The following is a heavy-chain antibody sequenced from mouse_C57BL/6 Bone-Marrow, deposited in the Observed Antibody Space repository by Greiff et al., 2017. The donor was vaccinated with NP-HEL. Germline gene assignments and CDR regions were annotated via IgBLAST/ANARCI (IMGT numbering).Heavy chain of an antibody. CDR1: GFNIKDDY. J-gene: IGHJ2*01. V-gene: IGHV14-4*01. CDR2: IDPENGDT. CDR3: TTWDSNYDYFDY. Sequence: EVQLQQSGAELVRPGASVKLSCTASGFNIKDDYMHWVKQRPEQGLEWIGWIDPENGDTEYASKFQGKATITADTSSNTAYLQLSSLTSEDTAVYYCTTWDSNYDYFDYWGQGTTLTVSS. D-gene: IGHD2-5*01.